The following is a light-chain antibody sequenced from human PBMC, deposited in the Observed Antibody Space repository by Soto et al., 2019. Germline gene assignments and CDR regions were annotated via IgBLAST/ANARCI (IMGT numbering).Light chain of an antibody. Sequence: EIVMTQAPATLSMSPGERATPSCKASQSVSSRLAWYQRKPGQAPRLLMYDASTRATGIPARFSGSGSGADFTLTISSLQSEDFAIYYCQQYNSCPWTFGQGTKVDIK. J-gene: IGKJ1*01. CDR1: QSVSSR. CDR3: QQYNSCPWT. V-gene: IGKV3-15*01. CDR2: DAS.